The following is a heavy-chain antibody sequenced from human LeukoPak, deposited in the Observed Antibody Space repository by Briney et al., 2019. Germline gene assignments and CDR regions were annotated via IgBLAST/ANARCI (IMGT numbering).Heavy chain of an antibody. V-gene: IGHV3-23*01. J-gene: IGHJ2*01. CDR3: AKDRASSSWYFDL. CDR2: ITGSGGST. Sequence: GGSLRLSCAACGFTFSSYAMSWVRQAPGKGLEWVSAITGSGGSTYYADSVKGRFTISRDNSKNTLYLQMNSLTTEDTAVYYCAKDRASSSWYFDLWGRGTLVTVSS. D-gene: IGHD1-26*01. CDR1: GFTFSSYA.